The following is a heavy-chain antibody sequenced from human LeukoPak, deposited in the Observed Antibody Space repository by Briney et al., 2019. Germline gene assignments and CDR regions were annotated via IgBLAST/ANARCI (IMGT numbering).Heavy chain of an antibody. CDR2: ISGSGGST. J-gene: IGHJ6*02. D-gene: IGHD3-3*01. CDR3: AKGILAYYYYGMDV. V-gene: IGHV3-23*01. Sequence: GGSLRLSCAASGFTFSSYAMSWVRRAPGKGLEWVSAISGSGGSTYYADSVKGRFTISRDNSKNTLYLQMNSLRAEDTAVYYCAKGILAYYYYGMDVWGQGTTVTVSS. CDR1: GFTFSSYA.